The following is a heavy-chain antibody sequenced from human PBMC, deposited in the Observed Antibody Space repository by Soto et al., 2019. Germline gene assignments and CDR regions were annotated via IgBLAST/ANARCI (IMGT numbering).Heavy chain of an antibody. CDR2: IYYSGST. D-gene: IGHD5-12*01. Sequence: QVQLQESGPGLVKPSQTLSLTCTVSGGSISSGGYYWSWIRQHPGKGLEWIGYIYYSGSTYYNPSLKSRVTISVDTSKNQFSLKLSSVTAADTAVYYCARGIREASRKVATIIYFDYWGQGTLVTVSS. V-gene: IGHV4-31*03. CDR1: GGSISSGGYY. J-gene: IGHJ4*02. CDR3: ARGIREASRKVATIIYFDY.